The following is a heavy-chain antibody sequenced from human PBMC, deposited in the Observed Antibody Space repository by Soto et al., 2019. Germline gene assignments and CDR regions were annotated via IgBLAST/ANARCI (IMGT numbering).Heavy chain of an antibody. Sequence: ASVKVSCKASGYTFTSYGISWVRQDPGQGLEWMGWISAYNGNTNYAQKLQGRVTMTTDTSTSTAYMELRSLRSDDTAVYYCARDAHLFYSSTSCYNNWFDPWGQGTLVTVSS. V-gene: IGHV1-18*01. CDR3: ARDAHLFYSSTSCYNNWFDP. D-gene: IGHD2-2*02. J-gene: IGHJ5*02. CDR2: ISAYNGNT. CDR1: GYTFTSYG.